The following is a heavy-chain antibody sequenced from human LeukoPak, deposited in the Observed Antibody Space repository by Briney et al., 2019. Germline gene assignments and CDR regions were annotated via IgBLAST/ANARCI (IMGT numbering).Heavy chain of an antibody. V-gene: IGHV4-4*07. CDR2: IYTSGST. D-gene: IGHD2-2*01. Sequence: SETLSLTCTVPGGSISSYYWSWIRQPAGKGLEWIGRIYTSGSTNYNPSLKSRVTMSVDTSKNQFSLKLSSVTAADTAVYYCARDRGTCSSTSCYRYFDYWGQGTLVTVSS. CDR1: GGSISSYY. J-gene: IGHJ4*02. CDR3: ARDRGTCSSTSCYRYFDY.